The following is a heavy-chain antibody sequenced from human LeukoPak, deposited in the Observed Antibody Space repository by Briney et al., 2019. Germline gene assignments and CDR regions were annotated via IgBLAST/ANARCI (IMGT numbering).Heavy chain of an antibody. D-gene: IGHD3-10*01. Sequence: GGSLRLSCAASGFTVSSNYMSWVRQAPGKGLEWVSVIYSGGSTYYADSVKGRFTISRDNSKNTLYLQMNSLRAEDTAVYYCARVNRYYGSGTYYHDAFDVWGRGTMVTVSS. CDR1: GFTVSSNY. CDR2: IYSGGST. J-gene: IGHJ3*01. CDR3: ARVNRYYGSGTYYHDAFDV. V-gene: IGHV3-53*01.